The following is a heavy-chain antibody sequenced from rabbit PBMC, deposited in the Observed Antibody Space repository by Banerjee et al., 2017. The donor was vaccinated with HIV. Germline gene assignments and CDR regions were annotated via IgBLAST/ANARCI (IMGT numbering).Heavy chain of an antibody. CDR1: GFSFNNNYV. CDR2: IYAGSSGST. J-gene: IGHJ4*01. Sequence: QSLEESGGDLVKPEGSLTLTCTASGFSFNNNYVMCWVRQAPGKGLEWIACIYAGSSGSTDYATWAKGRFTISKTSSTTVTLQMTSLTAADTATYFCVSYDDYGDRNLWGQGTLVTVS. D-gene: IGHD2-1*01. V-gene: IGHV1S40*01. CDR3: VSYDDYGDRNL.